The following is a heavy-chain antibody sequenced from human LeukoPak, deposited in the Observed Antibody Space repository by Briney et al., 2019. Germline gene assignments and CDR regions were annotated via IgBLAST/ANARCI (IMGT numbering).Heavy chain of an antibody. V-gene: IGHV5-51*01. Sequence: GESLKISCKASGYSFSSCWIGWVRQMPGKGLEWVGMIYPGDSETRYSPPFQGQVTISADKSISTAYLQWSSLKASDTAMYYCARQLKLERAGSDAFDIWGQGTMVTVSS. CDR2: IYPGDSET. CDR1: GYSFSSCW. D-gene: IGHD1-1*01. CDR3: ARQLKLERAGSDAFDI. J-gene: IGHJ3*02.